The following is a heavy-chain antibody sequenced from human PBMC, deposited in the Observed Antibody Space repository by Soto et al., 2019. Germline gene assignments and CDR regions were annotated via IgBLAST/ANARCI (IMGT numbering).Heavy chain of an antibody. CDR3: ARWDGGYGRSDY. D-gene: IGHD5-12*01. CDR2: ISSSSSYI. CDR1: GFTFSSYS. Sequence: EVQLVESGGGLVKPGGSLRLSCAASGFTFSSYSMNWVRQAPGKGLEWVSSISSSSSYIYYADSVKGRFTISRDNAKNALFLEVDSLRAEDGAVYYCARWDGGYGRSDYWGQGTLVTVSS. J-gene: IGHJ4*02. V-gene: IGHV3-21*01.